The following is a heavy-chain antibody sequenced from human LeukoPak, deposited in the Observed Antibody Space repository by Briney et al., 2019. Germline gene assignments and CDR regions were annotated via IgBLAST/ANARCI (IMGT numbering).Heavy chain of an antibody. Sequence: ETLSLTCTVWGGSISSYYGSGLRHPPGKGREGIGYIYYSGSTNYNRSLKSRVTISVDTSQNQFSLKQSSVTAADPAVYYCAKGVVRWSASQEFDYRGQGTLVTVCS. D-gene: IGHD3-3*01. CDR2: IYYSGST. J-gene: IGHJ4*02. CDR3: AKGVVRWSASQEFDY. V-gene: IGHV4-59*01. CDR1: GGSISSYY.